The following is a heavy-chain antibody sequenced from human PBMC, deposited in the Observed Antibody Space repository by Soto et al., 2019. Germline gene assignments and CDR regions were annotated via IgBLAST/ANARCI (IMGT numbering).Heavy chain of an antibody. CDR2: INAGDGNT. CDR3: ASAYCGGDCSNYYYGMDV. V-gene: IGHV1-3*01. J-gene: IGHJ6*02. Sequence: ASVKVYCKASGYTFTSYAIHWVRQAPGQRLEWMGWINAGDGNTKYSQKFQGRVTITRDTSASTAYMELSSLRSEDTAVYYCASAYCGGDCSNYYYGMDVWGQGTTVPVSS. D-gene: IGHD2-21*02. CDR1: GYTFTSYA.